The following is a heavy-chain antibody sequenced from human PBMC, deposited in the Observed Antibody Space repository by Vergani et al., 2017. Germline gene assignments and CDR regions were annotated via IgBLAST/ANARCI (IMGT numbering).Heavy chain of an antibody. CDR2: IIPIFGTA. V-gene: IGHV1-69*12. D-gene: IGHD3-9*01. CDR3: ARYMHYDTYYNDGMDV. CDR1: GGTFSSYA. Sequence: QVQLVQSGAEVTKPGSSVKVSCKASGGTFSSYAISWVRQAPGQGLEWMGGIIPIFGTANYAQKFQGRVTITADESTSTAYMELSSLRSEDTAVYYCARYMHYDTYYNDGMDVWGQGSTVTVYS. J-gene: IGHJ6*02.